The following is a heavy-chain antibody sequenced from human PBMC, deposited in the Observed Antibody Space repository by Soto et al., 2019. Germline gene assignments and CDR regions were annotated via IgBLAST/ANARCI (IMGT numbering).Heavy chain of an antibody. CDR2: TSNSGNT. J-gene: IGHJ4*02. D-gene: IGHD2-8*01. V-gene: IGHV4-59*12. CDR3: ARGYASGRFPYLDY. Sequence: SETLSLTRTVSSASTSDYYWSWIRQPPGKGLEWIAYTSNSGNTNYNPSLKSRVTISVDTSKSQFSLTLHSVTAADTAVYFCARGYASGRFPYLDYWGPGTLVTVSS. CDR1: SASTSDYY.